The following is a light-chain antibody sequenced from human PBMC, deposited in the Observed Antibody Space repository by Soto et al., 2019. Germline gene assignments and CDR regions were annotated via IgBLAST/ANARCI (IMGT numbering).Light chain of an antibody. CDR3: SSYTSYYV. CDR1: SSDVGGYNY. J-gene: IGLJ1*01. Sequence: QSVLTQPASVSGSPGQSITISCTGTSSDVGGYNYVSWCQQHPGKAHKLMNYDVSNRPSGVSNRFSGSKSGNTFSLTISGLQAEDEADYYCSSYTSYYVFGTGTKVTVL. V-gene: IGLV2-14*01. CDR2: DVS.